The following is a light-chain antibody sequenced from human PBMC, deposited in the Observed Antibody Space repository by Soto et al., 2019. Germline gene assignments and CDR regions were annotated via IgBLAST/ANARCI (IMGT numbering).Light chain of an antibody. CDR2: GAS. V-gene: IGKV3-20*01. CDR1: QSVSSSY. Sequence: VVLTQSPGTLSLSPGERATLSCRASQSVSSSYLAWYQQKPGQAPRLLIYGASSRATGIPDRFSGSGSGTDFTLTISRLEPEDFAVYYCQQYGSSPLVTFGQGTRLEIK. CDR3: QQYGSSPLVT. J-gene: IGKJ5*01.